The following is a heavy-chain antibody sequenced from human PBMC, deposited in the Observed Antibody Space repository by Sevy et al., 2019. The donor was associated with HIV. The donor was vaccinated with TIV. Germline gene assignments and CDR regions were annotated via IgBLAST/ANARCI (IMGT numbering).Heavy chain of an antibody. CDR1: GFTFSDYF. V-gene: IGHV3-11*01. CDR2: ISGSSSAI. J-gene: IGHJ4*02. Sequence: GGSLRLSCAASGFTFSDYFMSWIRQAPGKGLEWISYISGSSSAIVYADSVKGRFAISRNNAKNSLYLHMDNLRAEDTAVYFCVGRPYSSAYSWSYHFDYWGQGTLVTVSS. D-gene: IGHD3-16*01. CDR3: VGRPYSSAYSWSYHFDY.